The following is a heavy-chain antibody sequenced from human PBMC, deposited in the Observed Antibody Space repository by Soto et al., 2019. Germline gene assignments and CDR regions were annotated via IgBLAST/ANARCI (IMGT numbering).Heavy chain of an antibody. D-gene: IGHD5-12*01. CDR2: IYYSGST. CDR1: GGSISSGGYY. CDR3: LGSGCSGYDWDY. J-gene: IGHJ4*02. Sequence: LSLTCTVSGGSISSGGYYWSWIRQHPGKGLEWIGYIYYSGSTYYNPSLKSRVTISVDTSKNQFSLKLSSVTAADTAVCARLGSGCSGYDWDYWGQGTLVTVSS. V-gene: IGHV4-31*03.